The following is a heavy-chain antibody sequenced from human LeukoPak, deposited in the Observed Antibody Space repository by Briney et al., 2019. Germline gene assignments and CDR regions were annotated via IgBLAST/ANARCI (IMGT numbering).Heavy chain of an antibody. D-gene: IGHD5-18*01. J-gene: IGHJ4*02. Sequence: GGSLRLSCAASGFTVSSNYMSWVRQAPGKGLKWVSVIYSGGSTYYADSVKGRFTISRDNSKNTLYLQMNSLRAEDTAVYYCARRTGLAPIQNWGQGTLVTVSS. CDR3: ARRTGLAPIQN. CDR1: GFTVSSNY. CDR2: IYSGGST. V-gene: IGHV3-53*01.